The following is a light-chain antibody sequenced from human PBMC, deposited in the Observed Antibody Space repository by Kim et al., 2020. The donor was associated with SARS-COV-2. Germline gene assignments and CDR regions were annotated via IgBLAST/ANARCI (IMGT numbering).Light chain of an antibody. CDR1: QAIKNY. V-gene: IGKV1-27*01. Sequence: DIQMTQSPSSLSASVGDRVTITCRSSQAIKNYLAWYQQSPGRAPELLIYDISTLQSGVPSRFRGSGSGTEFTLTISSLQPEDVGIYYCQKYTSTPLTFGGGTKVDIK. CDR2: DIS. J-gene: IGKJ4*01. CDR3: QKYTSTPLT.